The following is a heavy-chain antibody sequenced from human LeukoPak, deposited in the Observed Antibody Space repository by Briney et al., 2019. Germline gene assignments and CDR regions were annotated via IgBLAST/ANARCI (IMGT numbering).Heavy chain of an antibody. CDR3: ARGTYYDILTGYYNY. CDR2: IRSDGSNK. Sequence: GGSLRLSCAASGFTFGSYGMHWVRQAPGKGLEWVTFIRSDGSNKYYADSVKGRFTISRDNSKNTLYLQMGSLRAEDMAVYYCARGTYYDILTGYYNYWGQGTLVTVSS. V-gene: IGHV3-30*02. CDR1: GFTFGSYG. J-gene: IGHJ4*02. D-gene: IGHD3-9*01.